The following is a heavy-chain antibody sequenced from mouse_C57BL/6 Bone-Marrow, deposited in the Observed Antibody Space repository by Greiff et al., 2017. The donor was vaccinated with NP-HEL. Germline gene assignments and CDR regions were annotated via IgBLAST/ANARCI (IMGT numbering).Heavy chain of an antibody. CDR1: GFTFSSDA. V-gene: IGHV5-4*03. CDR3: AIYGGAMDY. D-gene: IGHD1-1*01. Sequence: EVMLVESGGGLVKPGGSLKLSCAASGFTFSSDAMSWVRQTPEKRLEWVATISDGGSYTYYPANVKGRFTISRDKAKNNLYLQMGQLKSEDTAMYYCAIYGGAMDYWGQGTSVTVSS. J-gene: IGHJ4*01. CDR2: ISDGGSYT.